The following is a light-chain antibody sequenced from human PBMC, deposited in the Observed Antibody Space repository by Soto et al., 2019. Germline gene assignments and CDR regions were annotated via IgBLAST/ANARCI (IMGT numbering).Light chain of an antibody. CDR3: AAWDDSLNGGV. CDR1: SSNIGSNT. CDR2: SNN. Sequence: QSVLTQPPSASGTPGQRVTMSCSGSSSNIGSNTVNWYQQLPGTAPKLLIYSNNQRPSGVPDRFSGSKSGSSASLAISGLQSDDEADYYCAAWDDSLNGGVFGGGTKLTVL. V-gene: IGLV1-44*01. J-gene: IGLJ3*02.